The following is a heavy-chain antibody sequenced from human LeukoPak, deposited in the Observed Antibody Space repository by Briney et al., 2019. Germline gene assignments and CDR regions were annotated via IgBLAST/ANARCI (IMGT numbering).Heavy chain of an antibody. J-gene: IGHJ6*03. D-gene: IGHD3-10*01. CDR1: GGSISSYY. Sequence: SETLSLTCTVSGGSISSYYWSWIRQPAGKGLEWIGRIYTSGSTNYNPSLKSRVTMSVDTSKNQFSLKLSSVTAADTAVYYCARALLGFGEFLYYYYYMDVWGKGTTVTVSS. CDR2: IYTSGST. CDR3: ARALLGFGEFLYYYYYMDV. V-gene: IGHV4-4*07.